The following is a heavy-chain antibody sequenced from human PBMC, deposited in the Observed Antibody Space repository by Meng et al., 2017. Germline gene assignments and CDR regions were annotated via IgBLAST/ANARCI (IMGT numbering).Heavy chain of an antibody. V-gene: IGHV3-20*04. CDR1: GFTLDDYG. D-gene: IGHD2-2*01. CDR3: ARDRLAGYCSSTSRYGFDM. J-gene: IGHJ3*02. CDR2: INWNGGST. Sequence: GESLKISCAAAGFTLDDYGMSWVRQAPGKGLEWVSGINWNGGSTGDVDSVKGRFTISRDNAKNSLYLQMNSLRAEDTALYYCARDRLAGYCSSTSRYGFDMWGQGTMVTVSS.